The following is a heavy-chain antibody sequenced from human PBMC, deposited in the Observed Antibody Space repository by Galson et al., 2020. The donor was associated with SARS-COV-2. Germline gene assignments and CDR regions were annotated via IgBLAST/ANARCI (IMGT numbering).Heavy chain of an antibody. Sequence: ASVKVSCKASGYTFTGYYMHWVRQAPGQGLEWMGRINPNSGGTNYAQKFQGRVTMTRDTSISTAYMELSRLRSDDTAVYYCARGGHIVVVTASSSSDYWGQGTLVTVSS. CDR2: INPNSGGT. J-gene: IGHJ4*02. D-gene: IGHD2-21*02. V-gene: IGHV1-2*06. CDR1: GYTFTGYY. CDR3: ARGGHIVVVTASSSSDY.